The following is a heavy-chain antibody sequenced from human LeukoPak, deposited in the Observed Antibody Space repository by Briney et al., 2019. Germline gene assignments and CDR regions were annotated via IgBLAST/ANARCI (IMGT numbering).Heavy chain of an antibody. V-gene: IGHV3-48*02. CDR2: IRTTAEGAKYA. D-gene: IGHD3-9*01. J-gene: IGHJ4*02. CDR1: GFSFTDYP. CDR3: EADQRYAFDY. Sequence: GGSLRLSCATSGFSFTDYPMNWVRQAPGKGLEWISNIRTTAEGAKYAYYADSVKGRVTISRDGGKNTLYLHMNSLRDDDTAVYYCEADQRYAFDYWGQGILVTVSS.